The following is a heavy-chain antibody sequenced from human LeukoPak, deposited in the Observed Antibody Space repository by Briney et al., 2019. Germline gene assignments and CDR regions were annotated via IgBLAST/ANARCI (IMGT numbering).Heavy chain of an antibody. CDR2: ISYDGSDK. CDR1: GFSLSSYI. CDR3: AREEWEIQTFGY. Sequence: GGSLRLSCAASGFSLSSYIMNWVRQAPGKGLEWVALISYDGSDKYYADSVKGRFTISRDNSKNTLYLQMNSLRAEDTAVYYCAREEWEIQTFGYWGQGTLVTVSS. V-gene: IGHV3-30*07. D-gene: IGHD1-26*01. J-gene: IGHJ4*02.